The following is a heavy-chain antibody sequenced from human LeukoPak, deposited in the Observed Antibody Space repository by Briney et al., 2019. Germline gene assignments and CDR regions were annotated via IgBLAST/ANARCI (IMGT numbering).Heavy chain of an antibody. CDR2: ISYDGSNE. V-gene: IGHV3-30-3*01. CDR1: GFTFSSYA. J-gene: IGHJ6*02. D-gene: IGHD1-14*01. CDR3: ARDRSEYYYYAMDV. Sequence: GGSLRLSCAASGFTFSSYAMHWVRQAPGKGLEWVAVISYDGSNEYYADSVKGRFTISRDNSKNTLYLQMNSLRTEDTAVYYCARDRSEYYYYAMDVWGQGTTVTVSS.